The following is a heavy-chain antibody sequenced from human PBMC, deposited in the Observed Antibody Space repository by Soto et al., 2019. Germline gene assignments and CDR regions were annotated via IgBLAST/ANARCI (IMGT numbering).Heavy chain of an antibody. CDR2: ISSSSTTI. J-gene: IGHJ4*02. CDR1: GFTFSNFG. CDR3: ATTFITTIGTTA. D-gene: IGHD1-1*01. Sequence: EVQLVESGGGLVQPGGSLRLSCEASGFTFSNFGINWVLQAPGKGLEWVSHISSSSTTIYYADSLKGRFTISRDNANNSLYLQMSSLRGEDTAVYYCATTFITTIGTTAWGQGTLVPVSS. V-gene: IGHV3-48*01.